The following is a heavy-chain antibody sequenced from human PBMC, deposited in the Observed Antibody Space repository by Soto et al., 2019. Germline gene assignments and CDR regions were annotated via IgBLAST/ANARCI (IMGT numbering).Heavy chain of an antibody. D-gene: IGHD3-10*01. J-gene: IGHJ6*02. CDR2: ISGSGGGT. Sequence: GGSLRLSCAASGFTFSSYAMSWVRQAPGKGLEWVSAISGSGGGTYYADSVKGRFTISRDNSKNTLYLQMNSLRAEDTAVYYCAKDSRTLLWFGESSSYGMDVWGQGTTVTVSS. CDR1: GFTFSSYA. V-gene: IGHV3-23*01. CDR3: AKDSRTLLWFGESSSYGMDV.